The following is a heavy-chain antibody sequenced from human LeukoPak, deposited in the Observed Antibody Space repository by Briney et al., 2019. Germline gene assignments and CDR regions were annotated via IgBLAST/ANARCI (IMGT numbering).Heavy chain of an antibody. CDR1: GYSISSGYY. CDR2: IYHSGST. J-gene: IGHJ3*02. Sequence: SETLSLTCAVSGYSISSGYYWGWIRQPPGKGLEWIGSIYHSGSTYYNPSLKSRVTISVDTSKNQFSLKLSSVTAADTAVYYCARQLVGDVFDIWGQGTMVTVSS. D-gene: IGHD2-15*01. CDR3: ARQLVGDVFDI. V-gene: IGHV4-38-2*01.